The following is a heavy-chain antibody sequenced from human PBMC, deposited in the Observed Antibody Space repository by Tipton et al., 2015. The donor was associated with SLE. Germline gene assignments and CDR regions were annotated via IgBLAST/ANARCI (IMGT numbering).Heavy chain of an antibody. Sequence: TLSLTCTVSGGSFSTYYWSWLRQPPGKGLEWVGYIYYSGSTYYNPSLKSRVTISIDTSKTHFFLKVTSVTAADTAVYYCARGRNDYSDYLGYYYYMDVWGKGTTVTVSS. V-gene: IGHV4-59*12. CDR3: ARGRNDYSDYLGYYYYMDV. CDR2: IYYSGST. J-gene: IGHJ6*03. CDR1: GGSFSTYY. D-gene: IGHD4-11*01.